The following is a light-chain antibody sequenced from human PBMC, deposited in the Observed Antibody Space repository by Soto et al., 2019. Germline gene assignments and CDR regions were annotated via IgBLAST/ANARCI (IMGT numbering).Light chain of an antibody. Sequence: EIVLTQSPATLSLSPGERATLSCRASQSVSSYLGWYQQKPGQAPRLLIYDASNRATGIPARFSGSGSVTDFTLTIISLEPEDFAVYYCQQRSNWPPITFGQGTRLEIK. J-gene: IGKJ5*01. V-gene: IGKV3-11*01. CDR3: QQRSNWPPIT. CDR1: QSVSSY. CDR2: DAS.